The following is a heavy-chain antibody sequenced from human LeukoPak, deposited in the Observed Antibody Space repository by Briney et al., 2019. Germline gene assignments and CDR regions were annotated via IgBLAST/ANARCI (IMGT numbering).Heavy chain of an antibody. CDR3: AKVIAHLSYAMDV. CDR2: ISRDSRAT. Sequence: PGRSLRLSCAASGFTFDDYAMHWVRQPPGKGLEWVAGISRDSRATGYADSVKGRFTISRDSGEKFVYLQMNSLRTEDTALYYCAKVIAHLSYAMDVWGQGTTVTVSS. D-gene: IGHD2-15*01. CDR1: GFTFDDYA. V-gene: IGHV3-9*01. J-gene: IGHJ6*02.